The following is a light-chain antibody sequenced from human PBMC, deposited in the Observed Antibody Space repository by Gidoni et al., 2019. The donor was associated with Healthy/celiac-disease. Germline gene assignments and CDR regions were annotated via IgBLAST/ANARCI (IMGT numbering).Light chain of an antibody. Sequence: EIVLTQSPATLSLSPGERATLSCRASQSVGSYLAWYQQKPGQAPRLLIYDASNRATGIPARFSGSGSGTDCTLTISSLEPEDFAVYYCQHRSNGPLTFGGGTKVEIK. J-gene: IGKJ4*01. CDR3: QHRSNGPLT. CDR1: QSVGSY. V-gene: IGKV3-11*01. CDR2: DAS.